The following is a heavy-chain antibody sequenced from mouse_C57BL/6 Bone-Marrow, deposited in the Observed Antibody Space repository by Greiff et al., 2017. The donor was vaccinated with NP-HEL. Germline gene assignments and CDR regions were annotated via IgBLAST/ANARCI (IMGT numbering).Heavy chain of an antibody. J-gene: IGHJ1*03. Sequence: QVQLKQPGAELVMPGASVKLSCKASGYTFTSYWMHWVKQRPGQGLEWIGEIDPSESYTNYNQKFKGKSTLTVDKSSSTAYMQLSSLTSEDSAVYCCARDRDFDVWGTGTTVTVSS. CDR1: GYTFTSYW. CDR3: ARDRDFDV. V-gene: IGHV1-69*01. CDR2: IDPSESYT.